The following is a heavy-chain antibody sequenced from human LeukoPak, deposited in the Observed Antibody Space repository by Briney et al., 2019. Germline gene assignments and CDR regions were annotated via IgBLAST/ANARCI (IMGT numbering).Heavy chain of an antibody. J-gene: IGHJ3*02. CDR3: AREVYYYGSGSYYNAFDI. CDR2: IYYSGST. D-gene: IGHD3-10*01. V-gene: IGHV4-30-4*01. Sequence: SQTLSLTCTVSGGSISSGDYFWSWIRQPPGKGLEWIGYIYYSGSTYYNPSLKSRVTISVDTSKNQFSLKLSFVTAADTAVYYCAREVYYYGSGSYYNAFDIWGQGTMVTVSS. CDR1: GGSISSGDYF.